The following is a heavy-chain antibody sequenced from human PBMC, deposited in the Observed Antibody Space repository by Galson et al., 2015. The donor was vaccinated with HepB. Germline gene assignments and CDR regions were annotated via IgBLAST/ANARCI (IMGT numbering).Heavy chain of an antibody. Sequence: SLRLSCAASGFTFSSYSMNWVRQAPGKGLEWVSYISSSSSTIYYADSVKGRFTISRDNAKNSLYLQMNSLRAEDTAVYYCARDPPLRLRWYPNYFDYWGQGTLVTVSS. J-gene: IGHJ4*02. D-gene: IGHD4-23*01. CDR1: GFTFSSYS. CDR2: ISSSSSTI. CDR3: ARDPPLRLRWYPNYFDY. V-gene: IGHV3-48*01.